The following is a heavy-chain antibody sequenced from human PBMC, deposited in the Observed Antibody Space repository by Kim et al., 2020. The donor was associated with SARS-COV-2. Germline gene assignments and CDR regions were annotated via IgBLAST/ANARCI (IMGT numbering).Heavy chain of an antibody. Sequence: GGSLRLSCAASGFTFSSHAMSWVRQAPGKGLEWVSAISGSGGSTYYADSVKGRFTISRDNSKNTLYLQMNSLRAEDTAVYYCAKDLSVNTAMDLGRFDIWGQGTMVTVSS. CDR3: AKDLSVNTAMDLGRFDI. V-gene: IGHV3-23*01. CDR2: ISGSGGST. J-gene: IGHJ3*02. D-gene: IGHD5-18*01. CDR1: GFTFSSHA.